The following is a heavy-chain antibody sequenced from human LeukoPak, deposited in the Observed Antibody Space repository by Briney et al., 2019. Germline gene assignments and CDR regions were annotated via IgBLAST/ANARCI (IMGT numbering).Heavy chain of an antibody. CDR1: GGSITTYH. CDR3: ARAPVTGHWSFDL. D-gene: IGHD6-19*01. J-gene: IGHJ2*01. V-gene: IGHV4-59*01. CDR2: IYNSGSA. Sequence: SETLSLTCCVSGGSITTYHWSWIRQPPGKGLEWIGYIYNSGSANYKPSLKSRLTISVDTSKNHFSLKLNSVTAADTAVYYCARAPVTGHWSFDLWGRGTLVTVSS.